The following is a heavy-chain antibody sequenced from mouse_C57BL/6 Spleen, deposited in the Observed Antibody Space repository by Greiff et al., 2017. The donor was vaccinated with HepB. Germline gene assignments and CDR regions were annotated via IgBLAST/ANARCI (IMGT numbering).Heavy chain of an antibody. J-gene: IGHJ3*01. CDR1: GYSITSGYY. CDR3: ARGDSNYEGWFAY. V-gene: IGHV3-6*01. D-gene: IGHD2-5*01. CDR2: ISYDGSN. Sequence: EVKLVESGPGLVKPSQSLSLTCSVTGYSITSGYYWNWIRQFPGNKLEWMGYISYDGSNNYNPSLKNRISITRDTSKNQFFLKLNSVTTEDTATYYCARGDSNYEGWFAYWGQGTLVTVSA.